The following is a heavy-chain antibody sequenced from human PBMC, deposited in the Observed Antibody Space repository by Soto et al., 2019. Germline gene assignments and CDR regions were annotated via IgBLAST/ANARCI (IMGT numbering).Heavy chain of an antibody. CDR3: ATRYGGTLDY. D-gene: IGHD4-17*01. J-gene: IGHJ4*02. CDR1: GGSISSYY. V-gene: IGHV4-59*08. Sequence: QVQLQESGPGLVKPSETLSLTCTVSGGSISSYYWSWIRQPPGKGLEWIGYIYYSGSTNYNPSLKIRVTISVATSKNQFSLNLNSVTAADTAVYYCATRYGGTLDYWGQGTLVTVSS. CDR2: IYYSGST.